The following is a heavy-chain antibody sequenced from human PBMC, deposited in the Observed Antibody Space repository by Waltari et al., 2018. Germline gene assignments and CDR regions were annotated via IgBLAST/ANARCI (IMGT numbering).Heavy chain of an antibody. CDR1: GYTLIDLS. V-gene: IGHV1-24*01. CDR2: FHPEDGEA. J-gene: IGHJ3*01. Sequence: QVHLVQSGAEVKKPGASVKVSCRVSGYTLIDLSMPWVRQAPGRGLEWMGGFHPEDGEAIFAEKFQGRVTMTEDTSTDTAYMELSSLRSDDTAVYYCATGASHFVIVPPTRADAFDVWGQGTLVTVSS. CDR3: ATGASHFVIVPPTRADAFDV. D-gene: IGHD2-2*01.